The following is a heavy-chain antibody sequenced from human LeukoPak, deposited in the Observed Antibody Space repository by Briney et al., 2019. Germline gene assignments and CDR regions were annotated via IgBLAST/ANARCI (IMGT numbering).Heavy chain of an antibody. CDR3: AREYGDYVAAIRAFDI. CDR2: INHSGST. CDR1: GGSFSGYY. Sequence: SETLSLTCAVYGGSFSGYYWSWIRQPPGKGLEWIGEINHSGSTNYNPSLKSRVTISVDTSKNQFSLKLSSVTAADTAVYYCAREYGDYVAAIRAFDIWGQGTMVTVSS. J-gene: IGHJ3*02. V-gene: IGHV4-34*01. D-gene: IGHD4-17*01.